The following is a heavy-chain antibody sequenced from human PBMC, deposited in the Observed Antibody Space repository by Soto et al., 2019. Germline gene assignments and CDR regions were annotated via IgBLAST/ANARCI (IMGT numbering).Heavy chain of an antibody. CDR3: ARLVLYCSGGSCYGT. V-gene: IGHV4-34*01. J-gene: IGHJ5*02. CDR2: INHSGST. Sequence: SETLSLTCAVYGGSFSGYYWSWIRQPPGKGLEWIGEINHSGSTNYNPSLKSRVTISVDTSKNQFSLKLSSVTAADTAVYYCARLVLYCSGGSCYGTWGQGTLVTVSS. CDR1: GGSFSGYY. D-gene: IGHD2-15*01.